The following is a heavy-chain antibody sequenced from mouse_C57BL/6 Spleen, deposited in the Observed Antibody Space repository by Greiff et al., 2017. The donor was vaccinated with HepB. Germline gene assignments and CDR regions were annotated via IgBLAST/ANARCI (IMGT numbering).Heavy chain of an antibody. J-gene: IGHJ2*01. CDR1: GYTFTSYG. CDR3: ARHYYGSSAFDY. Sequence: VQLQQSGAELARPGASVKLSCKASGYTFTSYGISWVKQRTGQGLEWIGEIDPRSGNTYYNEKFKGKATLTADKSSSTAYMELRSLTSEDSAVYFCARHYYGSSAFDYWGQGTTLTVSS. CDR2: IDPRSGNT. V-gene: IGHV1-81*01. D-gene: IGHD1-1*01.